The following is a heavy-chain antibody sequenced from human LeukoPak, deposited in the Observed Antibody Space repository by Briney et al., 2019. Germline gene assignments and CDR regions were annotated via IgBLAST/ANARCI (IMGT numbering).Heavy chain of an antibody. CDR3: AKDVEQQHGYYMDV. CDR2: ISWDGGST. J-gene: IGHJ6*03. D-gene: IGHD6-13*01. V-gene: IGHV3-43D*03. Sequence: GGSLRLSCAASGFTFDDYAMHWVRQAPGKGLEWVSLISWDGGSTYYADFVKGRFTISRDNSKNSLYLQMNSLRAEDTALYYCAKDVEQQHGYYMDVWGKGTTVTVFS. CDR1: GFTFDDYA.